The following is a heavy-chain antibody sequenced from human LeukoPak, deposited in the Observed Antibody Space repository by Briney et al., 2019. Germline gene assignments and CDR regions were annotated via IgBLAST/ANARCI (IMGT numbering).Heavy chain of an antibody. CDR2: INHSGST. Sequence: SETLSLTCAVYGGSFSGYYWSWIRQPPGKGLEWIGEINHSGSTNYNPSLKSRVTISVDTSKNQFSLKLSSVTAADTAVYYCARGTDGGGSYHRSFDYWGQGTLVTVSS. CDR3: ARGTDGGGSYHRSFDY. V-gene: IGHV4-34*01. CDR1: GGSFSGYY. D-gene: IGHD1-26*01. J-gene: IGHJ4*02.